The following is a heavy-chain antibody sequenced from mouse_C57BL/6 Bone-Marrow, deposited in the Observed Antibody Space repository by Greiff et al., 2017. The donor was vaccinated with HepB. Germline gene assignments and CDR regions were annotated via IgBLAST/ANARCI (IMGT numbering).Heavy chain of an antibody. CDR1: GFTFSDYG. CDR3: ARSMALVARGYAMDY. V-gene: IGHV5-17*01. D-gene: IGHD1-1*01. J-gene: IGHJ4*01. CDR2: ISSGSSTI. Sequence: EVMLVESGGGLVKPGGSLKLSCAASGFTFSDYGMHWVRQAPEKGLEWVAYISSGSSTIYDADTVKGRFTISRDNAKNTLFLQRTSLRSVDTAMYYCARSMALVARGYAMDYWGQGTSVTVSS.